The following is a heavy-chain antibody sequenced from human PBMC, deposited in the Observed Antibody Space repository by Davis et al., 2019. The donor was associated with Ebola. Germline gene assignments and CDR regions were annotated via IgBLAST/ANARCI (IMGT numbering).Heavy chain of an antibody. D-gene: IGHD3-22*01. CDR2: ISYDATFQ. Sequence: GGSLRLSCAVSGFTFTGNAMHWVRQAPGKGLEWVAVISYDATFQNYAESVKGRFTISRDNSKNTVYLQMSSLRAEDTAVYYCTPEHRSGSSGASYFEHWGQGTLVTVSS. V-gene: IGHV3-30*04. CDR3: TPEHRSGSSGASYFEH. J-gene: IGHJ4*02. CDR1: GFTFTGNA.